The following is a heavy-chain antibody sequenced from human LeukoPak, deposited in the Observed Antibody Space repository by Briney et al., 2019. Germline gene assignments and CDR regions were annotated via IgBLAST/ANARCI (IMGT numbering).Heavy chain of an antibody. CDR3: ARVTKMVYATSSAFDI. Sequence: SVKVSCKASGGTFSSYAISWVRQAPGQGLEWMGGIIPIFGTANYAQKFQGRVTITADESTSTAYMELSSLRSEDTAMYYCARVTKMVYATSSAFDIWGQGTMVTVSS. V-gene: IGHV1-69*01. D-gene: IGHD2-8*01. J-gene: IGHJ3*02. CDR2: IIPIFGTA. CDR1: GGTFSSYA.